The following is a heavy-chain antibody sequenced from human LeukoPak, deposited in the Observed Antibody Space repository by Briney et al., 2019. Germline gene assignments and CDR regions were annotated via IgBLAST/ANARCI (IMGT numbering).Heavy chain of an antibody. CDR2: VIPIFGTA. D-gene: IGHD3-3*01. Sequence: ASVKVSCKASGGTFSSYAISWVRQAPGQGLEWMGGVIPIFGTATYAQTFQGRVTITADESTSTAYMELSSLRSEDTAVYYCAESITIFGVVLDSWFDPWGQGTLVTVSS. CDR3: AESITIFGVVLDSWFDP. V-gene: IGHV1-69*13. J-gene: IGHJ5*02. CDR1: GGTFSSYA.